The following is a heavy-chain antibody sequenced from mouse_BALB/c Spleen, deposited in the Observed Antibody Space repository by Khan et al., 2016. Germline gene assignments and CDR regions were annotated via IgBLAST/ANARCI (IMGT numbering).Heavy chain of an antibody. CDR1: GFSLTSYG. J-gene: IGHJ2*01. Sequence: QIQLVQSGPGLVQPSQSLSITCTVSGFSLTSYGVHWVRQSPGKGLEWLGVIWRGGSTDYNAAFMSRLSITKDNSKSQVFFKMNSLQADDTGIYYGAENEAYDRYDLDYWGQGTTLTVSS. D-gene: IGHD2-14*01. CDR2: IWRGGST. V-gene: IGHV2-5*01. CDR3: AENEAYDRYDLDY.